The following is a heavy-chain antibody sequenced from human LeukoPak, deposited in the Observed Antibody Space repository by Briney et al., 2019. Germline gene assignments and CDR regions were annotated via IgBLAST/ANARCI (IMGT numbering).Heavy chain of an antibody. J-gene: IGHJ4*02. CDR1: GYSISSGYY. CDR3: ARDPYGSGSYEFDY. D-gene: IGHD3-10*01. CDR2: IYHSGST. V-gene: IGHV4-38-2*02. Sequence: PSETLSLTCTVSGYSISSGYYWGWIRQPPGKGLEWIGSIYHSGSTYYNPSLKSRVTISVDTSKNQFSLKLSSVTAADTAVYYCARDPYGSGSYEFDYWGQGTLVTVSS.